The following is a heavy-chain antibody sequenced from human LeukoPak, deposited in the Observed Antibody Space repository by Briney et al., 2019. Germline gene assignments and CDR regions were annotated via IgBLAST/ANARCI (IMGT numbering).Heavy chain of an antibody. CDR1: GYTFTDYY. CDR3: ARHYYDSSGYYGSFWFDP. CDR2: INPNSGAT. D-gene: IGHD3-22*01. Sequence: ASVKVSCKASGYTFTDYYMHWVRQAPGQGLEWMGWINPNSGATKSAQRFQGRVTMTRDTSISTAYMELSSLRSDDTAVYYCARHYYDSSGYYGSFWFDPWGQGTLVTVSS. J-gene: IGHJ5*02. V-gene: IGHV1-2*02.